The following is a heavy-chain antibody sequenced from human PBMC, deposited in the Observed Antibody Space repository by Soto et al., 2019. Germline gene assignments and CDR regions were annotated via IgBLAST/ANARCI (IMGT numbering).Heavy chain of an antibody. CDR1: GGSIGSYY. Sequence: SETLSLTCSVSGGSIGSYYGSWIWQPPGKGLEWIGYIYYSGSTNYNPSLKSRVTISVDTSKNQFSLKLSSVTAADTAVYYCARGRRSESYFDYWGQGTLVTVSS. CDR2: IYYSGST. CDR3: ARGRRSESYFDY. V-gene: IGHV4-59*12. J-gene: IGHJ4*02.